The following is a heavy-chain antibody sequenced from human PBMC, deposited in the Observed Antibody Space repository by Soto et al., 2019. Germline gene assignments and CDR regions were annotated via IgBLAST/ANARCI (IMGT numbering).Heavy chain of an antibody. J-gene: IGHJ4*02. CDR2: IYSIGNT. D-gene: IGHD7-27*01. Sequence: PSETMSVTSTVAGAYIISSAYWGWIRQPPGKGLEWIGCIYSIGNTYYNPSLKSRVAISVDRSRNQFSLKLNSVTAADTAVYYCARLNGDPDYWGQGILVTVSS. CDR1: GAYIISSAY. CDR3: ARLNGDPDY. V-gene: IGHV4-38-2*02.